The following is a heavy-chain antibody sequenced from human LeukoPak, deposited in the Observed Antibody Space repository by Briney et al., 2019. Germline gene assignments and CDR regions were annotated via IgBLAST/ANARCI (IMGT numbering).Heavy chain of an antibody. CDR2: IYYSGST. V-gene: IGHV4-30-4*01. J-gene: IGHJ5*02. Sequence: SETLSLTCTVSGGSTSSGDYYWSWIRQPPGKGREWIGYIYYSGSTYYNPSLNSRVTISVDTSKNQFSLKLSSVTAADTAVYYCARSPIVPAAIRENWFHPWGQGTLVSVPS. CDR1: GGSTSSGDYY. D-gene: IGHD2-2*02. CDR3: ARSPIVPAAIRENWFHP.